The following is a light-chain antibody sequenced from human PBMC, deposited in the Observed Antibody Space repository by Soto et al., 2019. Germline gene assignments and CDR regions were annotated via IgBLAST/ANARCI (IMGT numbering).Light chain of an antibody. CDR3: QQYNNWLT. CDR1: RSVSSN. V-gene: IGKV3-15*01. J-gene: IGKJ4*01. Sequence: IVITESPATLSVSPVERATLSCRASRSVSSNYLAWYQQKPGQAPKVLIYGASTRATGIPARFSGSGSGTEFTLTISSLQSEDFAVYYCQQYNNWLTFGGGTK. CDR2: GAS.